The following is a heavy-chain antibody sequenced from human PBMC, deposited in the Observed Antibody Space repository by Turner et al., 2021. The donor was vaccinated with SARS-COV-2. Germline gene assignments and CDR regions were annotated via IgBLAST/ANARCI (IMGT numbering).Heavy chain of an antibody. D-gene: IGHD3-16*02. J-gene: IGHJ3*02. CDR2: TYYRSKWYF. CDR3: ARFIGTDAFGI. V-gene: IGHV6-1*01. Sequence: QVQLQQSGPGLLQPSQTLSLTCAISGDSVSSNSAAWSWLRQSPSRGLEWLGRTYYRSKWYFDYAESVKSRIIINPDTSKNQFSLQVNSVTPDDTAVYYCARFIGTDAFGIWGQGTMVIVSS. CDR1: GDSVSSNSAA.